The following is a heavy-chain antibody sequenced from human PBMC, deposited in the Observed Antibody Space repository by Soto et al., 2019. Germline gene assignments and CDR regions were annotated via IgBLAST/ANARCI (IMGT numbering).Heavy chain of an antibody. V-gene: IGHV1-69*02. Sequence: QVQLVQSGAEVKKPGSLVKVSCKASGGTFSSYTISWVRQAPGQGLEWMGRIIPILGIANYAQKFQGRVTITADKSTSTAYMELRSLRSEDTAVYYCARASLDYGDYLDYWGQGTLVTVSS. D-gene: IGHD4-17*01. CDR3: ARASLDYGDYLDY. CDR1: GGTFSSYT. CDR2: IIPILGIA. J-gene: IGHJ4*02.